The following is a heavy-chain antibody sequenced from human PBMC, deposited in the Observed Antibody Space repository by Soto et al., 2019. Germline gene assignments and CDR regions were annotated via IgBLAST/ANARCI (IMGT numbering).Heavy chain of an antibody. CDR2: INPNSGGT. Sequence: DSVKVSCKASGYTFTGYYMHWVRQAPGQGLEWMGWINPNSGGTNYAQKFQGRVTMTRDTSISTAYMELSRLRSDDTAVYYCARVDTYYDFSYYGMDVWGQGTTVTVYS. V-gene: IGHV1-2*02. CDR1: GYTFTGYY. J-gene: IGHJ6*02. D-gene: IGHD3-3*01. CDR3: ARVDTYYDFSYYGMDV.